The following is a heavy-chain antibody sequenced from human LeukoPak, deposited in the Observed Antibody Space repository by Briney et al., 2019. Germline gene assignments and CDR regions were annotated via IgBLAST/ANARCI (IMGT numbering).Heavy chain of an antibody. Sequence: SQTLSLTCTVSGGSVSSGTYYWSWIRQPPGKGLEWIGYIYYSGTTNYNPSLKSRVTISVDTSKNQFSLKLSSVTAADTAVYYCARDRVRGNSNPFFDYWGQGTLVTVSS. D-gene: IGHD4-11*01. V-gene: IGHV4-61*01. CDR2: IYYSGTT. CDR1: GGSVSSGTYY. CDR3: ARDRVRGNSNPFFDY. J-gene: IGHJ4*02.